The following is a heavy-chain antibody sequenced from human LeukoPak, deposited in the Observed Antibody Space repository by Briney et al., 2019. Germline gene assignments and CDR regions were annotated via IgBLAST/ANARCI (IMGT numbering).Heavy chain of an antibody. CDR1: GYTFSSYD. CDR3: ARGNRLYTSSWSSLAFDI. V-gene: IGHV1-8*01. CDR2: LNPISGYA. J-gene: IGHJ3*02. Sequence: ASVKVSCKASGYTFSSYDINWVRQATGQGLEWMGWLNPISGYAGYAQNFQGRVTMTGNTAISPSYMEMSSLKSDDAAVYYCARGNRLYTSSWSSLAFDIWGQGTMVTVSS. D-gene: IGHD6-13*01.